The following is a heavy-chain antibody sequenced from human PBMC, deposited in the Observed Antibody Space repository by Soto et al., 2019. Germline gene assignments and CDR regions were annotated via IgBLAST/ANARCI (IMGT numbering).Heavy chain of an antibody. Sequence: QVQLVESGGGVVQPGRSLRLSCAASGFTFSNYGMQWVRQTPGKGLEWVAVISNDGSNYYYADSVKGRFTISRDNXXNTLYLQMNSLRAEDTAVYHCAKDSYYDSSGYLDYWGQGTLVTVSS. J-gene: IGHJ4*02. CDR2: ISNDGSNY. CDR1: GFTFSNYG. V-gene: IGHV3-30*18. D-gene: IGHD3-22*01. CDR3: AKDSYYDSSGYLDY.